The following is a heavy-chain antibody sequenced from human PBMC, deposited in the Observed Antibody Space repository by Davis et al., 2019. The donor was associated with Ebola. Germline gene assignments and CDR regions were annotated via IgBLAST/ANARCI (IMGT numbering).Heavy chain of an antibody. J-gene: IGHJ6*02. CDR2: ISSSSSYI. CDR1: GFTFSSYS. CDR3: AKDALGEAPYYYYGMDV. D-gene: IGHD3-16*01. Sequence: GGSLRLSCAASGFTFSSYSMNWVRQAPGKGLEWVSSISSSSSYIYYADSVKGRFTISRDNAKNSLYLQMNSLRAEDTAVYYCAKDALGEAPYYYYGMDVWGQGTTVTVSS. V-gene: IGHV3-21*01.